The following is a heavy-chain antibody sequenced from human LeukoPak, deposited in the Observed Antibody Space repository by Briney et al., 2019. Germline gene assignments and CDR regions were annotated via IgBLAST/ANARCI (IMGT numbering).Heavy chain of an antibody. D-gene: IGHD2-2*01. CDR3: ARDVSRGRFDP. V-gene: IGHV3-53*01. CDR2: IYGGGST. CDR1: GFTVSSNY. Sequence: GGSLRLSCAASGFTVSSNYMSWVRQAPGKGLEWVSVIYGGGSTYYADSVKGRFTISRDNSKNTLYLQMNSLRAEDTAVYYCARDVSRGRFDPWGQGTLVTVSS. J-gene: IGHJ5*02.